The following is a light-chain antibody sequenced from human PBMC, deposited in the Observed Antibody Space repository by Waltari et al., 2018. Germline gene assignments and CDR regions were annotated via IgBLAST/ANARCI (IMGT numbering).Light chain of an antibody. CDR3: SSYMDTTTLEL. CDR2: DVT. V-gene: IGLV2-14*03. Sequence: QSALTQPASVSGSPGQSITISCTGTSSDVGSYNYVSWYQHHPGKAPKPIIYDVTNRPSGVSNRFSGSKSGNTASLTISGLQAEDEADYYCSSYMDTTTLELFGGGTSLTVL. CDR1: SSDVGSYNY. J-gene: IGLJ2*01.